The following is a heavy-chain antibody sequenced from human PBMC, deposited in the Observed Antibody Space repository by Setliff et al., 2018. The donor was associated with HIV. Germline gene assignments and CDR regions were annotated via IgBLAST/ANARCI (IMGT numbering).Heavy chain of an antibody. CDR1: GFTFSSYC. V-gene: IGHV3-21*03. D-gene: IGHD3-16*01. J-gene: IGHJ6*03. CDR3: ARIRFPEHSSDMDV. Sequence: GSLRLSCVASGFTFSSYCMDWFRQAPGKGLEWVSSISYGSTYIYQSDSVRGRFTISKDTSKSQVVLTMTNMDPVDTATYYCARIRFPEHSSDMDVWGKGTTVTVSS. CDR2: ISYGSTYI.